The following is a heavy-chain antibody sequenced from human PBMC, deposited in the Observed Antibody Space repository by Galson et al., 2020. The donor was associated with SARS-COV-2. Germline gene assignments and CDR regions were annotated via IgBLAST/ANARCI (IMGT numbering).Heavy chain of an antibody. CDR2: ISAYKDNT. D-gene: IGHD2-2*02. CDR3: ARGQTVFCGTTSCYNYFDY. V-gene: IGHV1-18*04. Sequence: ASVKVSCKNSGYTFTSYGISWVRPAPGPGPGGVGWISAYKDNTKYAQKFQGRVTMTTDTSTRTAYMELKSLRSDDSAVYYCARGQTVFCGTTSCYNYFDYWGQGTLVTVSS. J-gene: IGHJ4*02. CDR1: GYTFTSYG.